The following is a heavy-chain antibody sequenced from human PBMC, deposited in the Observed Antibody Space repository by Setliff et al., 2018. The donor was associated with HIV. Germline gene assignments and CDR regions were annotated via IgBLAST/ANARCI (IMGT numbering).Heavy chain of an antibody. V-gene: IGHV1-24*01. CDR2: FDPEDAET. CDR1: GRTLTELS. D-gene: IGHD3-9*01. Sequence: ASVKVSCKVSGRTLTELSMHWVRQAPGKGLEWMGGFDPEDAETIYAQNFQGRVTMTEDTSTDTAYMELSSLRSEDSAFYYCTTDGSYDILTGPTPGAFDIWGQGTMVT. J-gene: IGHJ3*02. CDR3: TTDGSYDILTGPTPGAFDI.